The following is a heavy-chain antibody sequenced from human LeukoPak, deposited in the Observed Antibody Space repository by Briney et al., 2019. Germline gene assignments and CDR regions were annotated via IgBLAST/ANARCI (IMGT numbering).Heavy chain of an antibody. CDR2: ISSNGGST. J-gene: IGHJ3*02. Sequence: LGGSLRLSCSASGFTFSSYAMTWGRQAPGQGLEYVSTISSNGGSTYYAVSVKGRFTISRDNSTNTRYLRMSSLRAEDTAVYYCVKGRIVVAISAFDSWGEGTIVNVPA. D-gene: IGHD3-22*01. CDR1: GFTFSSYA. CDR3: VKGRIVVAISAFDS. V-gene: IGHV3-64D*06.